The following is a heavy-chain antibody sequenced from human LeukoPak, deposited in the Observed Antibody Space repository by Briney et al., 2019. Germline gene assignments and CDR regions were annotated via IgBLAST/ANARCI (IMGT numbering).Heavy chain of an antibody. CDR2: IYYSGST. CDR3: ARDRLRSNWFDP. CDR1: GGSISSSSYY. Sequence: SETLSPTCTVSGGSISSSSYYWGWIRQPPGKGLEWIGSIYYSGSTYYNPSLKSRVTISVDRSKNQFSLKLSSVTAADTAVYYCARDRLRSNWFDPWGQGTLVTVSS. V-gene: IGHV4-39*07. D-gene: IGHD5-12*01. J-gene: IGHJ5*02.